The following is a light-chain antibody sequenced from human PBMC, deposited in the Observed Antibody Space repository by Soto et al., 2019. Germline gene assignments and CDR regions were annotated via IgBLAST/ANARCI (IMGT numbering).Light chain of an antibody. V-gene: IGLV2-18*02. Sequence: QSVLTQPPSVSGSPGQSVTISCTGTSSDVGSYNRVSWYQQPPGTAPKLMIYEVSNWPSGVPDRFSGSKSGNTASLTISGLQAEDEADYYCSSYTSSSPVFGGGTKLTVL. J-gene: IGLJ2*01. CDR2: EVS. CDR3: SSYTSSSPV. CDR1: SSDVGSYNR.